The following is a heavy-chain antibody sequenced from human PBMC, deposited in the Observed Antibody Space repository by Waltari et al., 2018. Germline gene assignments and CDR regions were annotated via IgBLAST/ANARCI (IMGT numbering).Heavy chain of an antibody. CDR3: ARDLLTMVQGVRAWFDP. CDR1: GYTFTSYY. V-gene: IGHV1-46*01. Sequence: QVQLVQSGAAVKKPGASVKVSCKASGYTFTSYYMHWVRQAPGQGLEGMGIINPSGGSKSYAQKFQGRVTMNRETSTSTVYMELSSLRSEDTAVYYCARDLLTMVQGVRAWFDPWGQGTLVTVSS. CDR2: INPSGGSK. J-gene: IGHJ5*02. D-gene: IGHD3-10*01.